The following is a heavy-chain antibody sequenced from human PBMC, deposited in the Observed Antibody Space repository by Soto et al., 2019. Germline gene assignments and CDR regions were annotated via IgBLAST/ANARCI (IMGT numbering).Heavy chain of an antibody. D-gene: IGHD6-19*01. CDR3: MRRTSGYFGY. V-gene: IGHV3-23*03. J-gene: IGHJ4*02. CDR2: ILSDYNT. CDR1: GFTFSDYT. Sequence: EVQLLESGGGLVQPGGSLPLSCAASGFTFSDYTMSWVRQAPGKVLECISVILSDYNTYYADSVRGRFTISRDNSKNTLYLEMNSLRAEDTAVYYCMRRTSGYFGYWGQGALVTVSS.